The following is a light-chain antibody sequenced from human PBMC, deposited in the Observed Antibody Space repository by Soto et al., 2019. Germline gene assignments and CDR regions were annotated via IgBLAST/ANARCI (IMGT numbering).Light chain of an antibody. CDR1: QSVSSY. V-gene: IGKV3-11*01. CDR3: QQRSNWPWT. J-gene: IGKJ1*01. CDR2: DAS. Sequence: EIVLTQSPSTRSLSPGESSTLSFWASQSVSSYLAWYQQKPGQAPRLLIYDASNRATGIPARFSGSGSGTDFTLTISSLEPEDFAVYYCQQRSNWPWTFGQGTKVDIK.